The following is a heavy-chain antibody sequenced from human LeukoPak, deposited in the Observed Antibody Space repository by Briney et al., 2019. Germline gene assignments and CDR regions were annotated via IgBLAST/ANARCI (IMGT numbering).Heavy chain of an antibody. D-gene: IGHD6-19*01. V-gene: IGHV3-66*01. CDR1: GFTVSSNY. J-gene: IGHJ6*02. Sequence: PGGSLRLSCAASGFTVSSNYMSWVRQAPGKGLEWVSVIYSGGSTYYADSVKGRFTISRDNSKNTLYLQMNSLRAEDTAVYYCARDRWLVSNYYYYGMDVWGQGTTVTVPS. CDR2: IYSGGST. CDR3: ARDRWLVSNYYYYGMDV.